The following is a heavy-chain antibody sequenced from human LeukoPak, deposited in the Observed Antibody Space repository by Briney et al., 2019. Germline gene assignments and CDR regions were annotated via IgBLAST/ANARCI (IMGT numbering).Heavy chain of an antibody. J-gene: IGHJ3*02. CDR1: GFTFSTYS. CDR2: ISYDGSNK. V-gene: IGHV3-30*18. Sequence: PGGSLRLSCAASGFTFSTYSGNWIRQAPGKGLEWVAVISYDGSNKYYADSVKGRFTISRDNSKNTLFLQMNSLRAEDTAVYYCAKEVRGDAFDIWGQGTMVTVSS. D-gene: IGHD3-16*01. CDR3: AKEVRGDAFDI.